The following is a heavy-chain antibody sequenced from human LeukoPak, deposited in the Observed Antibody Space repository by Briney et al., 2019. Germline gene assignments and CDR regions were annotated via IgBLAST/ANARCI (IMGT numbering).Heavy chain of an antibody. Sequence: ASVKVSCKASGYTFTNHFMHWVRQAPGQGLEWMGIINPNGGSTSYAQKFQGRVTMTRDTSTSTVYMELSSLRAEDTAVYYCARARAYYYDSGGHDYWGQGTLVTVSS. CDR1: GYTFTNHF. D-gene: IGHD3-22*01. CDR2: INPNGGST. J-gene: IGHJ4*02. V-gene: IGHV1-46*01. CDR3: ARARAYYYDSGGHDY.